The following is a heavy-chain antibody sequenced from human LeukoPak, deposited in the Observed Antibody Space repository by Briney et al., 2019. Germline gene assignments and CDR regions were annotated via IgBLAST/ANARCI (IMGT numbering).Heavy chain of an antibody. CDR2: INHSGST. CDR1: GGSFSGYY. CDR3: ASLLDTLNYDFWSGYLDY. J-gene: IGHJ4*02. V-gene: IGHV4-34*01. D-gene: IGHD3-3*01. Sequence: SETLSLTCAVYGGSFSGYYWSWIRQPPGKGLEWIGEINHSGSTNYNPSLESRVTISVDTSKNQFSLRLSSVTAADTAVYYCASLLDTLNYDFWSGYLDYWGQGTLVTVSS.